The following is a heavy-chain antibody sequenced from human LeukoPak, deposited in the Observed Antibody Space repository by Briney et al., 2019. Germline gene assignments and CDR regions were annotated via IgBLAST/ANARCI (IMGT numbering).Heavy chain of an antibody. Sequence: GGSLRLSCAASGFTFSSYGMHWVRQAPGKGLEWVAFIRYDGSNKYYADSVKGRFTISRDNSKNTLYLQMNSLRAEDTAVYYCAKAHIHCSGGSCQEYWGQGTLVTVSS. CDR2: IRYDGSNK. CDR1: GFTFSSYG. CDR3: AKAHIHCSGGSCQEY. D-gene: IGHD2-15*01. V-gene: IGHV3-30*02. J-gene: IGHJ4*02.